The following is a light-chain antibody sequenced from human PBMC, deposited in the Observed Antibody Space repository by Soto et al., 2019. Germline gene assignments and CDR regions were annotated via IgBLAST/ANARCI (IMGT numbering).Light chain of an antibody. CDR3: CSFAGL. CDR2: DVT. CDR1: SSDVGRYNY. V-gene: IGLV2-11*01. J-gene: IGLJ2*01. Sequence: QSVLTQPRSVSGSPGPSVAISCAGTSSDVGRYNYVSWYQQYPGKAPKLIIYDVTKRPSGVPDRFSGSKSGNTASLTISGLQAEDEADYYCCSFAGLFGGGTKLTVL.